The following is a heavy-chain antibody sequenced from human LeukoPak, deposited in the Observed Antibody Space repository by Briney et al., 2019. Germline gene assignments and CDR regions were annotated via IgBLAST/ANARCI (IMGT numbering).Heavy chain of an antibody. V-gene: IGHV4-38-2*02. CDR3: ARDGLGFDTSGFSR. CDR1: GYSISSGYY. J-gene: IGHJ4*02. Sequence: PSETLSLPCTVSGYSISSGYYWGWIRQPPGKGLEWIGSIFHSGSTYCNSSLHSRVTISLDTSKNQFSLKLRSLTAADTAVYFCARDGLGFDTSGFSRWGQGTLVSVSS. CDR2: IFHSGST. D-gene: IGHD3-3*01.